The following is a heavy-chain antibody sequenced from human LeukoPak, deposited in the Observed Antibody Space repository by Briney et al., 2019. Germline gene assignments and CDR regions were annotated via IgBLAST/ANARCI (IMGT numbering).Heavy chain of an antibody. CDR1: GYSISRGYY. J-gene: IGHJ4*02. CDR2: IFRAGNT. CDR3: ARVVPVGCNDY. D-gene: IGHD2-15*01. V-gene: IGHV4-38-2*01. Sequence: PSETLSLTCAVSGYSISRGYYWGWIRQPPGKGPERLRTIFRAGNTYYNPSLKSRVTISVDTSRNQFSLKLSSVTAADTAMYYCARVVPVGCNDYWGEGTLVTVSS.